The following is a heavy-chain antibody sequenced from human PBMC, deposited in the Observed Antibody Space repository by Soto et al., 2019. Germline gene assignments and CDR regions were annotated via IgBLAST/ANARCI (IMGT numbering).Heavy chain of an antibody. Sequence: QVQLVQSGAEVKKPGASVKVSCKASGYTFTSYGISWVRQAPGQGLEWMGWISAYNGNTNYAQKLKGRVXXTXDXXTSTAYMELRSLRSDDTAVYYCARVVVRRGNWFDPWGQGTLVTVSS. CDR2: ISAYNGNT. CDR3: ARVVVRRGNWFDP. D-gene: IGHD3-22*01. J-gene: IGHJ5*02. V-gene: IGHV1-18*01. CDR1: GYTFTSYG.